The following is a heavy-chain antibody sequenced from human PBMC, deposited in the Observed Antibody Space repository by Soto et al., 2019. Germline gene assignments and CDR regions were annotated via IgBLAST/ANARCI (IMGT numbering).Heavy chain of an antibody. CDR3: AATYH. V-gene: IGHV3-30*03. CDR1: GFPFSSFG. CDR2: ISSDGSKK. Sequence: LRLSCAASGFPFSSFGLHWVRQAPGKGPEWVAVISSDGSKKFYSDSVQGRFTISRDNLKNTLHLQMNSLRPADTAVYYCAATYHWGQGTLVTVSS. J-gene: IGHJ5*02.